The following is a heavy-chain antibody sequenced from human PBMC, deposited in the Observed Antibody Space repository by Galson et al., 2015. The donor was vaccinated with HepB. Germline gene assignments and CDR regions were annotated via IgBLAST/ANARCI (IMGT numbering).Heavy chain of an antibody. CDR2: INPNSGGT. J-gene: IGHJ4*02. CDR3: ARQVGYYYEGDY. Sequence: SVKVSCKASGYTFTGYYMHWVRQAPGQGLEWMGWINPNSGGTNYAQKFQGRVTMTRDTSISTAYMELSRLRSDDTAVYYCARQVGYYYEGDYWGQGTLVTVSS. D-gene: IGHD3-22*01. V-gene: IGHV1-2*02. CDR1: GYTFTGYY.